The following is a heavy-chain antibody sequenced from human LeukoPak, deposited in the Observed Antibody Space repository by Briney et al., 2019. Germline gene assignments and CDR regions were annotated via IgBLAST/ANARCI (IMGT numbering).Heavy chain of an antibody. CDR2: IYYSGST. CDR3: ARERPGGGYSDY. CDR1: GGSISSGGYY. V-gene: IGHV4-31*03. Sequence: SQTLSLTCTVSGGSISSGGYYWSWIRQHPGKGLEWIGYIYYSGSTYYNPSLKSRVTISADTSKNQFSLKLSSVTAADTAVYYCARERPGGGYSDYWGQGTLVTVSS. D-gene: IGHD3-22*01. J-gene: IGHJ4*02.